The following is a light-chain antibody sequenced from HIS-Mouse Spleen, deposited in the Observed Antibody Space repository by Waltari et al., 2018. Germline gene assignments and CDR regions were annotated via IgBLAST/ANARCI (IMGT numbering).Light chain of an antibody. J-gene: IGLJ1*01. CDR3: AAWDDSLNGNYV. Sequence: QSVLTQPPSASGTPGQRVTISCSGSSSNIGSNTVNWYQQLPGTAPKLLTYSNNQRPSGVPNRFSGSKAGTSASLAISGLQSEDEADYYCAAWDDSLNGNYVFGTGTKVTVL. CDR1: SSNIGSNT. CDR2: SNN. V-gene: IGLV1-44*01.